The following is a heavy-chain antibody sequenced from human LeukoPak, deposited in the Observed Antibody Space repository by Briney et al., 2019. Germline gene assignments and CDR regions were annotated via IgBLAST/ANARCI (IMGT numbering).Heavy chain of an antibody. V-gene: IGHV3-21*01. D-gene: IGHD2-15*01. CDR2: ISSSSSDI. CDR3: ARQYCSGGSCYSSY. J-gene: IGHJ4*02. CDR1: GFTFSSYS. Sequence: GGSLRLSCAASGFTFSSYSMNWVRQAPGKGLEWVSSISSSSSDIYYADSVKGRFTISRDNAKNSLYLQMDSLRAEDTAVYYCARQYCSGGSCYSSYWGQGTLVTVSS.